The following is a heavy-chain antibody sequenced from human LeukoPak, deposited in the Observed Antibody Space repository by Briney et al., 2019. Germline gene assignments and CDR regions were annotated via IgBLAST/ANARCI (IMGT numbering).Heavy chain of an antibody. CDR3: AKGHYDSSDYYYERDAFDI. CDR2: ISGSGGST. D-gene: IGHD3-22*01. CDR1: GFTFSSYA. Sequence: PGGSLRLSCAASGFTFSSYAMSWVRQAPGKGLEWVSAISGSGGSTYYADSVKGRFTISRDNSKNTLYLQMNSLRAEDTAVYYCAKGHYDSSDYYYERDAFDIWGQGTMVTVSS. J-gene: IGHJ3*02. V-gene: IGHV3-23*01.